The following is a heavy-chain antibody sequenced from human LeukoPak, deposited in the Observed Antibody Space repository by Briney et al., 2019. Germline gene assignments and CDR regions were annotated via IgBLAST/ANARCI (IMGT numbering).Heavy chain of an antibody. CDR2: MNPNSGST. J-gene: IGHJ4*02. CDR3: ARGEGPADNYYGSGSYYY. D-gene: IGHD3-10*01. V-gene: IGHV1-8*01. CDR1: GYTFTSYD. Sequence: ASVKVSCKASGYTFTSYDINWVRQATGQGLEWMGWMNPNSGSTGYAQKFQGRVTMTRNTSISTAYMEPSSLRSEDTAVYYCARGEGPADNYYGSGSYYYWGQGTLVTVSS.